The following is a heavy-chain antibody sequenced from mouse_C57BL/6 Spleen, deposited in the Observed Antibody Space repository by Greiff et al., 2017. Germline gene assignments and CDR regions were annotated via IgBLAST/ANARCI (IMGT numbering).Heavy chain of an antibody. CDR1: GYTFTGYW. V-gene: IGHV1-9*01. D-gene: IGHD2-2*01. CDR2: ILPGSGGT. J-gene: IGHJ2*01. CDR3: EGGGLQDY. Sequence: VPLVESGAELMKPGASVKLSCKATGYTFTGYWIEWVKQRPGHGLEWIGKILPGSGGTNYHEKFKGKANLTADTSSNTAYMPLSRLTTEDSAIDYCEGGGLQDYWGQGTTLTVSS.